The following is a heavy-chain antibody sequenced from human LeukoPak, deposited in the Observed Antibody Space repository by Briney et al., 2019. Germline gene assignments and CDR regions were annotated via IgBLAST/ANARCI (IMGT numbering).Heavy chain of an antibody. Sequence: GGSLRLSCSASGFXFSSFAMHWIRQAPGKGREYASSITSDGGATYYANSVKGRFTISRDNSNNMLYLQMGSLRPEDMGIYYCARRVASTDYLGMDVWGQGTTVTVSS. J-gene: IGHJ6*02. V-gene: IGHV3-64*01. CDR3: ARRVASTDYLGMDV. D-gene: IGHD4/OR15-4a*01. CDR1: GFXFSSFA. CDR2: ITSDGGAT.